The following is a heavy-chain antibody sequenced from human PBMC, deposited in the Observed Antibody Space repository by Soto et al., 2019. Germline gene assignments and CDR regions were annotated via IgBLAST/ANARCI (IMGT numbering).Heavy chain of an antibody. CDR3: ARGRRGSSWSKDY. CDR2: INHSGST. Sequence: QVQLQQWGAGLLKPSETLSLTCAVYGGSFSGYYWSWIRQPPGKGLEWIGEINHSGSTNYNPSLKSRVTISVDTSKNQVSLKLSSVTAADTAVYYCARGRRGSSWSKDYWGQGTLVTVSS. D-gene: IGHD6-13*01. V-gene: IGHV4-34*01. CDR1: GGSFSGYY. J-gene: IGHJ4*02.